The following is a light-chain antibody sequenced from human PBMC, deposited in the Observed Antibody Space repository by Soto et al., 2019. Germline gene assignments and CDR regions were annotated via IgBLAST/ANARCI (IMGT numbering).Light chain of an antibody. Sequence: EIVMTQSPATLSVSPGDRATLSCRASQSVRTNLAWYQQKPGQAPRLLIYGASTRATGIPARFSGSGSGTEFTLTFSSLQSEDFAVYYCQQYNNWPPGFGQGTKVEIK. CDR3: QQYNNWPPG. CDR2: GAS. J-gene: IGKJ1*01. V-gene: IGKV3-15*01. CDR1: QSVRTN.